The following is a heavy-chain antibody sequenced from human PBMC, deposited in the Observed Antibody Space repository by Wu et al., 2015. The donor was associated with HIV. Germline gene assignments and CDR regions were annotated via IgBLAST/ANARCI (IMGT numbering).Heavy chain of an antibody. J-gene: IGHJ3*02. D-gene: IGHD6-13*01. V-gene: IGHV1-8*03. CDR3: ARSQFYSSSWYSRDDAFDI. CDR2: MNPNSGNT. CDR1: GYTFTSYD. Sequence: QVQLVQSGAEVKKPGASVKVSCKASGYTFTSYDINWVRQATGQGLEWMGWMNPNSGNTGYAQKFQGRVTITRNTSISTAYMELSSLRSEDTAVYYCARSQFYSSSWYSRDDAFDIWGQGTMVTVSS.